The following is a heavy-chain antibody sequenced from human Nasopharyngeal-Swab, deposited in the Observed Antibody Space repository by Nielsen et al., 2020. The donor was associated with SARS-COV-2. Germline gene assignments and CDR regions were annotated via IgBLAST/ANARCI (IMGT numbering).Heavy chain of an antibody. V-gene: IGHV4-34*01. CDR1: GFIFSSSW. D-gene: IGHD3-3*01. CDR3: ARSGLYYDFWSGYYPFDY. J-gene: IGHJ4*02. CDR2: INHSGST. Sequence: GSLRLSCAASGFIFSSSWMSWVRQPPGKGLEWIGEINHSGSTNYNPSLRSRVTISVDTSKNQFSLKLSSVTAADTAVYYCARSGLYYDFWSGYYPFDYWGQGTLVTVSS.